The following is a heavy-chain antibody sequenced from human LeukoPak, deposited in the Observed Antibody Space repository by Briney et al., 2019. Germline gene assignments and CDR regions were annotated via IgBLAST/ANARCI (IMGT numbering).Heavy chain of an antibody. V-gene: IGHV3-23*01. J-gene: IGHJ5*02. Sequence: SGGSLRLSCAASGFTFSSYAMSWVRQAPGKGLEWVSVISGSGGSTYSADSVKGRFTISRDNSKNTLYLQMNTLTAEDTAVYYCAKLVPSDDFWSGYLGRFDPWGQGTLVTVSS. CDR2: ISGSGGST. CDR3: AKLVPSDDFWSGYLGRFDP. CDR1: GFTFSSYA. D-gene: IGHD3-3*01.